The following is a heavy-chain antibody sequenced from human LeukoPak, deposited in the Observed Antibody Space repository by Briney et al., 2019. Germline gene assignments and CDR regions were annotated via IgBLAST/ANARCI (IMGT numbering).Heavy chain of an antibody. CDR3: AKAIAVADYYFDY. CDR1: GFTFRSYA. D-gene: IGHD6-19*01. CDR2: ISDSGGRT. Sequence: GGSLRLSCAASGFTFRSYAMSWVRQAPGKGLEWVSGISDSGGRTYYADSVKGRFTISRDNAKNSLYLQMNSLRAEDTALYYCAKAIAVADYYFDYWGQGTLVTVSS. V-gene: IGHV3-23*01. J-gene: IGHJ4*02.